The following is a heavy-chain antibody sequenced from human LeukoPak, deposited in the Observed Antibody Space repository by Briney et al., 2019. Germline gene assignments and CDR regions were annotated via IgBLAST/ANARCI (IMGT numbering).Heavy chain of an antibody. D-gene: IGHD3-22*01. CDR3: AGDYDSSGYYYSS. Sequence: PSETLFLTCAVYGGSFSTYYWSWIRQPPGKGLEWIGEINHSGSTNYNPSLKSRVTISVDMSKNQFSLKLSSVTAADTAVYYCAGDYDSSGYYYSSWGQGTLVTVSS. CDR1: GGSFSTYY. V-gene: IGHV4-34*01. CDR2: INHSGST. J-gene: IGHJ5*02.